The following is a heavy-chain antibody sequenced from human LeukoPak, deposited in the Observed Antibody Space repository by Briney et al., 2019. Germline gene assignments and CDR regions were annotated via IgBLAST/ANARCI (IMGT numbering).Heavy chain of an antibody. Sequence: PSETLSLTCTVSGGSISSYYWSWIRQPAGKGLEWIGRIYITGSTNYNPSLKSRVTMSVDTSKNQFSLKLISMTAADTAVYYCAGPAYGGGPDAFDIWGQGTMVTVSS. CDR2: IYITGST. D-gene: IGHD4-23*01. V-gene: IGHV4-4*07. J-gene: IGHJ3*02. CDR3: AGPAYGGGPDAFDI. CDR1: GGSISSYY.